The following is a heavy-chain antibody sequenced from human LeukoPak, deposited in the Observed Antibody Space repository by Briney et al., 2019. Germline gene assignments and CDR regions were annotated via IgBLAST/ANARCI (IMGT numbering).Heavy chain of an antibody. CDR3: ARRIVVVPAAMADYYYGMDV. CDR1: GXSFSGYY. V-gene: IGHV4-34*01. CDR2: INHSGST. Sequence: SETLSLTCAVYGXSFSGYYGSWIRQPPGKGLEWIGEINHSGSTNYNPSLKSRVTISVDTSKNQFSLKLSSVTAADTAVYYCARRIVVVPAAMADYYYGMDVWGQGTTVTVSS. J-gene: IGHJ6*02. D-gene: IGHD2-2*01.